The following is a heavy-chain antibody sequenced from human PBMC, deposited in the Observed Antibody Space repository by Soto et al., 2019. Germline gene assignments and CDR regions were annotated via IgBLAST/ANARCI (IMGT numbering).Heavy chain of an antibody. CDR2: IRSKANSYAT. Sequence: GGSLRLSCAASGFTFSGSAMHWVRQASGKGLEWVGRIRSKANSYATAYAASVKGRFTISRDDSKNTAYLQMNSLKTEDTAVYYCTRLDCSSTSCYVDYWGQGTLVTVSS. V-gene: IGHV3-73*01. J-gene: IGHJ4*02. CDR3: TRLDCSSTSCYVDY. CDR1: GFTFSGSA. D-gene: IGHD2-2*01.